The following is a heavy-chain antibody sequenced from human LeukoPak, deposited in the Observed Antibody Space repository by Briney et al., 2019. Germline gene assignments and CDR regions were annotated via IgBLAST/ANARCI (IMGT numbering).Heavy chain of an antibody. CDR3: ARVQYCSGGSCLIDYYYYMDV. V-gene: IGHV4-39*07. CDR1: GGSISSSDYY. J-gene: IGHJ6*03. D-gene: IGHD2-15*01. Sequence: SETLSLTCSVSGGSISSSDYYWGWIRQPPGKGLEWIGSIFYSGSTYYTPSLKSRATISVDTSKNQFSLRLSSVTAADTAVYYCARVQYCSGGSCLIDYYYYMDVWGKGTTVTVSS. CDR2: IFYSGST.